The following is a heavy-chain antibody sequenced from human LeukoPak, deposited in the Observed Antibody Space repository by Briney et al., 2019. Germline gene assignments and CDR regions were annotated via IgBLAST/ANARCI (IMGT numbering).Heavy chain of an antibody. CDR3: ARPESGNYYFDY. J-gene: IGHJ4*02. CDR1: GFTFSSYG. Sequence: PGGSLRLSCAASGFTFSSYGMHWVRQAPGKGLEWVALIWYDGSNKYHADSVKGRFTISRDNSKNTLYLRMNSLRVEDTAVYYCARPESGNYYFDYWGQGTLVTVSS. V-gene: IGHV3-33*01. CDR2: IWYDGSNK. D-gene: IGHD1-26*01.